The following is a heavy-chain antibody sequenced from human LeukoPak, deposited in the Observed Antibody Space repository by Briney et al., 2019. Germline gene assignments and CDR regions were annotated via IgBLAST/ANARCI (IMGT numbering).Heavy chain of an antibody. CDR2: ISSSSSYI. J-gene: IGHJ4*02. CDR1: GFTFSSYE. D-gene: IGHD3-10*01. V-gene: IGHV3-21*01. CDR3: ITMVRGVIITYAGYFDY. Sequence: PGGSLRLSCAASGFTFSSYEMNWVRQAPGKGLEWVSSISSSSSYIYYADSVKGRFTISRDNAKNSLYLQMNSLRAEDTAVYYCITMVRGVIITYAGYFDYWGQGTLVTVSS.